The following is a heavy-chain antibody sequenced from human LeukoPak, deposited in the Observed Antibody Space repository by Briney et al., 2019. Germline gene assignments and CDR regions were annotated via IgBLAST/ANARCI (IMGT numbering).Heavy chain of an antibody. CDR1: GYTFSNYW. CDR2: VFPGDSDT. V-gene: IGHV5-51*01. CDR3: ARRARDGYFDY. D-gene: IGHD5-24*01. J-gene: IGHJ4*02. Sequence: GESLKISCKGSGYTFSNYWIAWVRQMPGKGLEWMGIVFPGDSDTRYSPPFQGQVTMSADKSISTAYLQWSSLRASDTAIYYCARRARDGYFDYWGQGTLVTVSS.